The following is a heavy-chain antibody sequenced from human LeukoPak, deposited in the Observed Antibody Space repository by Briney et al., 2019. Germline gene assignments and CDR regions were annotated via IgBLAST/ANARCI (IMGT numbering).Heavy chain of an antibody. Sequence: PGGSLRLSCAASGFTFSSYSMNWVRQAPGKGLEWVSSISSSSSYIYYADSVKGRFTISRDNAKNSLYLQMNSLRAEDTAVYYCARERGIAVAGPLDYWGQGTLVTVSS. CDR3: ARERGIAVAGPLDY. V-gene: IGHV3-21*01. J-gene: IGHJ4*02. CDR1: GFTFSSYS. D-gene: IGHD6-19*01. CDR2: ISSSSSYI.